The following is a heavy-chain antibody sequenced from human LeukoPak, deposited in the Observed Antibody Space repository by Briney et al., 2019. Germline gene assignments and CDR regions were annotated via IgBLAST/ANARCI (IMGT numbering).Heavy chain of an antibody. Sequence: SETLSLTCAVYGGSFSVYHWSWIRQPPGKGLEWIGEINHSGSTNYNPSLKSRVTISVDTSKNQFSLKLSSVTAADTAVYYCARDRGSSGYYYVAFDIWGQGTMVTVSS. CDR2: INHSGST. D-gene: IGHD3-22*01. CDR1: GGSFSVYH. CDR3: ARDRGSSGYYYVAFDI. V-gene: IGHV4-34*01. J-gene: IGHJ3*02.